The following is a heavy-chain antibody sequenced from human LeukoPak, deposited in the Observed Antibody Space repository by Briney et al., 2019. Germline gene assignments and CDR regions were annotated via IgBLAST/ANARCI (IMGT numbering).Heavy chain of an antibody. D-gene: IGHD2-15*01. J-gene: IGHJ6*03. CDR1: GFTFSSYG. CDR3: TVSSRSQNYYYYYMDV. V-gene: IGHV3-30*03. CDR2: ISYDGSNK. Sequence: GGSLRLSCAASGFTFSSYGMHWVRQAPGKGLEWVAVISYDGSNKYYADSVKGRFTISRDNSKNTLYLQMNSLKTEDTAVYYCTVSSRSQNYYYYYMDVWGKGTTVTISS.